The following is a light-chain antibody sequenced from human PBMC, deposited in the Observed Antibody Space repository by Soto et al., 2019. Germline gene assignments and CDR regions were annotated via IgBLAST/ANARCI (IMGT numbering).Light chain of an antibody. CDR3: QSYDSSLSGWV. CDR2: TNN. V-gene: IGLV1-40*01. J-gene: IGLJ3*02. CDR1: SSNIGAGYG. Sequence: QSVLTKPPSVSGAPGQRVTISCTGSSSNIGAGYGVHWYQQLPGTAPKLLIYTNNNRPSGVPDRFSGSKSGTSASLAITGLLAEDEADYYCQSYDSSLSGWVFGGGTQLTVL.